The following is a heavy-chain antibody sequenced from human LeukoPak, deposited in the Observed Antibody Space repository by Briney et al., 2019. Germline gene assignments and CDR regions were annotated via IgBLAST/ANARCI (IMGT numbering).Heavy chain of an antibody. Sequence: GGSLRLSCAASGFTCSNAWMSWVRQAPGKGLEWVGRIKSKTDGGTTDYAAPVKGRFTTSRDDSKNTLYRERNSLKTEDTAVYYCTTSPPYCSGGSCFDYWGQGTLVTVSS. J-gene: IGHJ4*02. CDR2: IKSKTDGGTT. CDR1: GFTCSNAW. V-gene: IGHV3-15*01. D-gene: IGHD2-15*01. CDR3: TTSPPYCSGGSCFDY.